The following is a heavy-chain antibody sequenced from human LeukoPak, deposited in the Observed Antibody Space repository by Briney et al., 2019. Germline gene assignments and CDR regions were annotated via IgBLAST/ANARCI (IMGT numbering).Heavy chain of an antibody. CDR1: GYTFTGYY. CDR2: INPNSGGT. D-gene: IGHD3-3*01. Sequence: GASVKVSCKASGYTFTGYYIHWVRQAPGQGLEGMGWINPNSGGTNYAQKFQGRVTMTRDTSISTAYTELTRLRSDDTAVYYCARDQTGQPYYDFWSGYYSPYFDYWGQGTLVTVSS. V-gene: IGHV1-2*02. J-gene: IGHJ4*02. CDR3: ARDQTGQPYYDFWSGYYSPYFDY.